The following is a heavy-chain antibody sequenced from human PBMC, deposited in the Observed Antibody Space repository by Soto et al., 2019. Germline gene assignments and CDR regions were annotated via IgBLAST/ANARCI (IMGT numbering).Heavy chain of an antibody. D-gene: IGHD5-12*01. Sequence: SETLSLTCSVSGVSTSNHYWTWIRKPPGQGPEWIGCIYYRGTANYNASFNSRVTISVDTSKNQFSLKLASVTASYTAVYYGARGGGSPYHYHDFDYWGQGTLVTVSS. V-gene: IGHV4-59*11. CDR3: ARGGGSPYHYHDFDY. J-gene: IGHJ4*02. CDR2: IYYRGTA. CDR1: GVSTSNHY.